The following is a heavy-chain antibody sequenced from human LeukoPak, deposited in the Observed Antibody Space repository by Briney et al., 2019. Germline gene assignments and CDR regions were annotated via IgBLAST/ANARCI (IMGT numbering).Heavy chain of an antibody. D-gene: IGHD5-24*01. J-gene: IGHJ4*02. CDR3: TRVGYIDEGIDY. CDR2: IKQDGSKK. Sequence: PGGSLRLSCVASGFRFSSYWMTWVRQAPGKGLEWVANIKQDGSKKSYVDSVKGRFTISRDNAKNSLYLQMNSLRAEDTAIYYCTRVGYIDEGIDYWGQGTLVIVSS. V-gene: IGHV3-7*04. CDR1: GFRFSSYW.